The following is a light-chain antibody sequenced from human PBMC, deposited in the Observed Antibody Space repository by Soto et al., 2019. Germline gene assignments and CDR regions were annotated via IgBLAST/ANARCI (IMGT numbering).Light chain of an antibody. J-gene: IGKJ1*01. V-gene: IGKV1-39*01. Sequence: IQMTQSPSSLPASVGGRVTITCRASQSISTYLSWYQQKPGKAPNLLIYAASTLQSGVPSRFSGSGSGTDFTLTINCLRPEDFATYYCQQSYAMPWTFGQGTKVDI. CDR2: AAS. CDR1: QSISTY. CDR3: QQSYAMPWT.